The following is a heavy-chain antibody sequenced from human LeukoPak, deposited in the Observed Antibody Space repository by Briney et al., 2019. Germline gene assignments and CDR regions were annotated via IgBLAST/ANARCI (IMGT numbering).Heavy chain of an antibody. CDR2: ISTSSSTI. J-gene: IGHJ4*02. CDR1: GFTFSDYF. Sequence: PGGSLRLSCAASGFTFSDYFMSWIRQAPGKGLEWVAYISTSSSTINCADSVKGRFTISRDNAKNSVYLQMNSLRAEDTAMYYCARTDDPYSYGSGSFSNWGQGTLVTVSS. V-gene: IGHV3-11*04. CDR3: ARTDDPYSYGSGSFSN. D-gene: IGHD3-10*01.